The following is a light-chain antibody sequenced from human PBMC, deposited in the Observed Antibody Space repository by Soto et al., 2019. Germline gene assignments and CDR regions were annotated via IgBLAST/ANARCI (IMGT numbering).Light chain of an antibody. V-gene: IGKV3-15*01. J-gene: IGKJ1*01. CDR3: QQYNSWPET. CDR1: PSVRSS. Sequence: IVMTQSPGTLSVSPGERATLFCRASPSVRSSLAWYQQRPGQAPRLFIYDASTRATGIPARFSGSGSGTEFTLTISSLQSEDFAVYYCQQYNSWPETFGQGTKVDIK. CDR2: DAS.